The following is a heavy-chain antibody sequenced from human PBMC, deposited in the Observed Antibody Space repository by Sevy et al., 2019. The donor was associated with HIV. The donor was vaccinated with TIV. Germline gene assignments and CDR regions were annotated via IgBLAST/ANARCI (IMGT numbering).Heavy chain of an antibody. J-gene: IGHJ6*02. CDR1: GFTFSNAW. D-gene: IGHD5-18*01. V-gene: IGHV3-15*01. CDR2: IKSKTDGGTT. CDR3: TTDGRWEYSYGLQDYYYGMDV. Sequence: GGSLRLSCAASGFTFSNAWMSWVRQAPGKGLEWVGRIKSKTDGGTTDYAAPVKGRFTISRDDSKNTLYLQTNSLKTEDTAVYYCTTDGRWEYSYGLQDYYYGMDVWGQGTTVTVSS.